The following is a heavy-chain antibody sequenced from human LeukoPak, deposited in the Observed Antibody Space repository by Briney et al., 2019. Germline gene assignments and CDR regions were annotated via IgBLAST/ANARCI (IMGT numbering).Heavy chain of an antibody. CDR1: GGTFSSYA. Sequence: ASVKVSCKASGGTFSSYAISWVRQAPGQGLEWMGGIIPIFGTANYAQKFQGRVTITADESTSTAYMELSSLRSEDTAVYYCARTSVYYYDSSGYPPNWFDPWGQGTLVTVSS. CDR2: IIPIFGTA. CDR3: ARTSVYYYDSSGYPPNWFDP. D-gene: IGHD3-22*01. V-gene: IGHV1-69*13. J-gene: IGHJ5*02.